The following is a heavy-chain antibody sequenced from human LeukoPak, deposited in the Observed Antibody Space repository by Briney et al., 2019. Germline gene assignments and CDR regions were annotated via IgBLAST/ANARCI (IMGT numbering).Heavy chain of an antibody. CDR1: GFTFSSYW. V-gene: IGHV3-74*01. Sequence: GGSLRPSCAASGFTFSSYWTHWVRQAPGKGLVWVSRINSDGSSTSYAGSVKGRFTISRGNAKNTLYLQMNSLRAEDTAVYCCARVVVALDAFDIWGQGTMVTVSS. CDR2: INSDGSST. CDR3: ARVVVALDAFDI. D-gene: IGHD2-21*01. J-gene: IGHJ3*02.